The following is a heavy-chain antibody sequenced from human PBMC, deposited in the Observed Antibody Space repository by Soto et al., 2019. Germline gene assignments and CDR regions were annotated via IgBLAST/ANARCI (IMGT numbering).Heavy chain of an antibody. Sequence: SETLSLTCAVSGDSITSSYWSWLRQPPGKGLEWIADIHHSGGTNYNPSLKSRVTISVDRSKNQFSLKVNSVTVADTAVYYCARGERQQQRDTWGRGILVTVSS. CDR1: GDSITSSYW. CDR3: ARGERQQQRDT. V-gene: IGHV4-4*02. D-gene: IGHD6-13*01. CDR2: IHHSGGT. J-gene: IGHJ5*02.